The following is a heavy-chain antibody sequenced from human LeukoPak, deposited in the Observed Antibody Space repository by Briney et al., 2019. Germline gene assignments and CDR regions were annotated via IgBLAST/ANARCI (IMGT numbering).Heavy chain of an antibody. CDR1: GFTFSDYY. Sequence: GGSLRLSCAASGFTFSDYYMSWIRQAPGKGLEWVSYISSSGSTIYYADSVKGRFTITRDNAKNSLYLQMNSLRAEDTAVYYCASLPKDIVVVPAAIIDYWGQRTLVTVSS. J-gene: IGHJ4*02. D-gene: IGHD2-2*02. CDR3: ASLPKDIVVVPAAIIDY. CDR2: ISSSGSTI. V-gene: IGHV3-11*04.